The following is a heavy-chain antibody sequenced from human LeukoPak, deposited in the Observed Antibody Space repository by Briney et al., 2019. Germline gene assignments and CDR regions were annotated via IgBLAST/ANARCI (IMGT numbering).Heavy chain of an antibody. CDR1: GFTFSDYA. D-gene: IGHD6-13*01. Sequence: GGSLRLSCAASGFTFSDYAMSWVRQAPGQGLEWVSTMSARDGRTYYADSVKGRFTISRDNSKNTLYLQMNRLRVEDTAVYYCASTSIAAAGLNDYWGQGTLVTVSS. J-gene: IGHJ4*02. V-gene: IGHV3-23*01. CDR2: MSARDGRT. CDR3: ASTSIAAAGLNDY.